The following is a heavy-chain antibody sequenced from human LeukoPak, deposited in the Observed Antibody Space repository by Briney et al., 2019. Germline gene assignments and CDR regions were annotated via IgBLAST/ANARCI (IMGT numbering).Heavy chain of an antibody. Sequence: SETLSLTCTVSGGSISSYYWSWIRQPPGKGLEWIGYIYYSGSTNYNPSLKSRVTISVDTSKNQFSLKLSSVTAADTAVYYCARGGDSSSSRRTRQFDYWGQGTLVTVSS. D-gene: IGHD6-13*01. CDR1: GGSISSYY. J-gene: IGHJ4*02. V-gene: IGHV4-59*12. CDR2: IYYSGST. CDR3: ARGGDSSSSRRTRQFDY.